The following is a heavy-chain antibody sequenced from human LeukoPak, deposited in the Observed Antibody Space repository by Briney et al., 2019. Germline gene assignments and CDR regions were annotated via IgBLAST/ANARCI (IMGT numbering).Heavy chain of an antibody. CDR1: GFTFSSYA. Sequence: GGSLRLSCAASGFTFSSYAMHWVRQAPGKGLEWVAVISYDGSNKYYADSVKGRFTISRDNSKNTLYLQMNSLRAEDTAVYYCARGKRYYYDSSGYPYYYMDVWGKGTTVTVSS. D-gene: IGHD3-22*01. CDR2: ISYDGSNK. V-gene: IGHV3-30*04. CDR3: ARGKRYYYDSSGYPYYYMDV. J-gene: IGHJ6*03.